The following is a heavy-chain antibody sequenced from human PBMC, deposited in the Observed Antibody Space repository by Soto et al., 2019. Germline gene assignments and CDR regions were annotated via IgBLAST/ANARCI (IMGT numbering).Heavy chain of an antibody. J-gene: IGHJ6*02. Sequence: GGSLRLSCAASGFTFSSYAMSRVRQAPGKGLEWVSAISGSGGSTYYADSVKGRFTISRDNSKNTLYLQMNSLRAEDTAVYYCAKVIPRSYGTLYDYYYGMDVWGQGTTVTVSS. CDR1: GFTFSSYA. CDR2: ISGSGGST. CDR3: AKVIPRSYGTLYDYYYGMDV. V-gene: IGHV3-23*01. D-gene: IGHD5-18*01.